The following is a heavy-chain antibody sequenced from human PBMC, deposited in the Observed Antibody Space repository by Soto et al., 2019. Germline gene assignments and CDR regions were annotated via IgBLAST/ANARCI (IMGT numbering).Heavy chain of an antibody. J-gene: IGHJ3*02. Sequence: GGSLRLSCAASGFTFSSYSMNWVRQAPGKGLEWVSSISSSSSYIYYADSVKGRFTISRDNAKNSLYLQMNSLRAEDTAVYYCARDREYDDFWSGWGAFDIWGQGTMVTVSS. CDR3: ARDREYDDFWSGWGAFDI. CDR2: ISSSSSYI. CDR1: GFTFSSYS. D-gene: IGHD3-3*01. V-gene: IGHV3-21*01.